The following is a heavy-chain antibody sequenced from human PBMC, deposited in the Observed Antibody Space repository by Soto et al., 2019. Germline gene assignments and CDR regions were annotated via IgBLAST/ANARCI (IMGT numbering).Heavy chain of an antibody. CDR3: ARGHYFGSGSTD. Sequence: SETLSLTCAVSGDSISGGGFSWNWIRQSPGKGLEWIGYIYPSGTSYYNPSLKSRVTISVDKSQNQFSLRLSSMTAADTAVYYCARGHYFGSGSTDWGHGTLVTVSS. CDR2: IYPSGTS. CDR1: GDSISGGGFS. V-gene: IGHV4-30-2*06. J-gene: IGHJ4*01. D-gene: IGHD3-10*01.